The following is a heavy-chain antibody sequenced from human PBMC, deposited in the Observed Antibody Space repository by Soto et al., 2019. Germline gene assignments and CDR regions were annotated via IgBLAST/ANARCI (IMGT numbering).Heavy chain of an antibody. CDR2: INPNSGGT. CDR1: GYTFTSYY. J-gene: IGHJ6*03. V-gene: IGHV1-2*04. CDR3: ARDGDGLGFGGSNNYYYYMDV. Sequence: ASVKVSCKASGYTFTSYYMHWVRQAPGQGLEWMGIINPNSGGTNYAQKFQGWVTMTRDTSISTAYMELSRLRSDDTAVYYCARDGDGLGFGGSNNYYYYMDVWGKGTTVTVSS. D-gene: IGHD3-10*01.